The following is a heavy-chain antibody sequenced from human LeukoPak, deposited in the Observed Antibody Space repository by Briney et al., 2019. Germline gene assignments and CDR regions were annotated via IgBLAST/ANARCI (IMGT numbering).Heavy chain of an antibody. CDR2: INHSGST. CDR1: GGSFSGYY. V-gene: IGHV4-34*01. D-gene: IGHD3-10*01. CDR3: ARATPYYYGSGSYYKWTFPWWFDP. Sequence: SETLSLTCAVYGGSFSGYYWSWIRQPPGKGLEWIGEINHSGSTNYNPSLKSRVTISVDTSKNQFSLKLSSVTAADTAVYYCARATPYYYGSGSYYKWTFPWWFDPWGQGTLVTVSS. J-gene: IGHJ5*02.